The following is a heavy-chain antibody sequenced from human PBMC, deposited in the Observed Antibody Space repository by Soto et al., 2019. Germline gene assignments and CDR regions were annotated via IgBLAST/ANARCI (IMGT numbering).Heavy chain of an antibody. CDR3: ARGVWFGDICWFDP. Sequence: QVQLQESGPGLVKPSQTLSLTCTVSGGSISSGGYYWSWIRQHPGKGLEWIGYIYYSGSTYYNPSLKSRVTISVDTSKNQFSLKLSSVTAADTAVYYCARGVWFGDICWFDPWGQGTLVTVSS. CDR1: GGSISSGGYY. D-gene: IGHD3-10*01. CDR2: IYYSGST. V-gene: IGHV4-31*03. J-gene: IGHJ5*02.